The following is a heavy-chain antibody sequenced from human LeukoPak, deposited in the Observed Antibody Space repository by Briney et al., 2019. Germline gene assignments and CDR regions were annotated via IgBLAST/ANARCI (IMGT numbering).Heavy chain of an antibody. Sequence: SETLSLTCTVSGGSISSYYWSWIRQPPGRGLEWIGYIYYSGSTNYNPSLKSRVTISVDTSKNQFSLKLSSVTAADTAVYYCARSYSSSWYFFDYWGQGTLVTVSS. V-gene: IGHV4-59*01. D-gene: IGHD6-13*01. CDR2: IYYSGST. J-gene: IGHJ4*02. CDR1: GGSISSYY. CDR3: ARSYSSSWYFFDY.